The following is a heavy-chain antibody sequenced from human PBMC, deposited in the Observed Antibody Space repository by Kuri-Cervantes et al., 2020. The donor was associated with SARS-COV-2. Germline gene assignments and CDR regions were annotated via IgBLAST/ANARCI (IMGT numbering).Heavy chain of an antibody. V-gene: IGHV3-74*01. CDR2: INPDGSYT. D-gene: IGHD3-22*01. Sequence: GGSLRLSCAASGFTFSSYWMHWVRQAPGKGLVWVSRINPDGSYTNNADSVKGRFTLSRDNAKNMLSLQMNSLRAEDTAVYFCASRRDPGYYYGMDVWGQGTTVTVSS. CDR3: ASRRDPGYYYGMDV. CDR1: GFTFSSYW. J-gene: IGHJ6*02.